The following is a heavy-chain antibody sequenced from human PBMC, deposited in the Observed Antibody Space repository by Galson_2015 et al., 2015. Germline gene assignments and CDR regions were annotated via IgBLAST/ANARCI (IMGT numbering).Heavy chain of an antibody. CDR1: GDSVSSNSAA. D-gene: IGHD3-10*01. J-gene: IGHJ5*02. CDR3: ARDNYGSGSSRALAGGNWFDP. CDR2: TYYRSKWYN. V-gene: IGHV6-1*01. Sequence: CAISGDSVSSNSAAWNWIRQSPSRGLEWLGRTYYRSKWYNDYAVSVKSRITINPDTSKNQFSLQLNSVTPEDTAVCYCARDNYGSGSSRALAGGNWFDPWGQGTLVTVSS.